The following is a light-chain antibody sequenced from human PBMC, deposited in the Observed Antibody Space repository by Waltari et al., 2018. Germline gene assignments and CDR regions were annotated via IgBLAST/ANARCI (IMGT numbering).Light chain of an antibody. CDR2: GQN. CDR3: NCRDRGGDQVS. V-gene: IGLV3-19*01. Sequence: SGELTQYITVSVALGQTVTITCQGDGLNIYYATWNQQKPGHAPLLVLFGQNNRPSGISDRFSGSRSGNTASLTITGVQAEDEADYYCNCRDRGGDQVSFGGGTKLTVL. CDR1: GLNIYY. J-gene: IGLJ2*01.